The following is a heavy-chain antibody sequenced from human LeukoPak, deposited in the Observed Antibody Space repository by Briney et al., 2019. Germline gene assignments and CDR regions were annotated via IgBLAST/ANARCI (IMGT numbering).Heavy chain of an antibody. CDR2: INPSGGST. V-gene: IGHV1-46*01. Sequence: ASVKVSCKASGYTFTSYYMHWVRQAPGQGLEWTGIINPSGGSTSYVQKFQGRVTMTRDMSTSTVYMELSSLRSEDTAVYYCARDRGEAVVLDYWGQGTLVTVSS. CDR1: GYTFTSYY. CDR3: ARDRGEAVVLDY. J-gene: IGHJ4*02. D-gene: IGHD3-16*01.